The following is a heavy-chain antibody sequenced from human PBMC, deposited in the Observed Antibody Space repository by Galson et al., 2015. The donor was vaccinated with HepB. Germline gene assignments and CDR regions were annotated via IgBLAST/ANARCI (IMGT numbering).Heavy chain of an antibody. V-gene: IGHV3-33*08. CDR3: ARRVDTAMGEPLHF. D-gene: IGHD5-18*01. CDR2: IWYDGSNR. Sequence: SLRLSRAASGFTFSGYGMHWVRQAPGKGLEWVAVIWYDGSNRYYADSVKGRFTISRDNSRNTLYLQMNSLRAEDTAVYYCARRVDTAMGEPLHFWGPGTMVTVSS. J-gene: IGHJ3*01. CDR1: GFTFSGYG.